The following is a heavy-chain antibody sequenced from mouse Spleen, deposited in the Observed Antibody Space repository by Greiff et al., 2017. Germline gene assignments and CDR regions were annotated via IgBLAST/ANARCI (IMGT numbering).Heavy chain of an antibody. Sequence: VHLVESGPELVKPGASVKISCKASGYAFSSSWMNWVKQRPGKGLEWIGRLYPGDGDTNYNGKFKGKATLTADKSSSTAYMQLSSLTSEDSAVYFCARGGSLFDYWGQGTTLTVSS. V-gene: IGHV1-82*01. CDR3: ARGGSLFDY. CDR2: LYPGDGDT. CDR1: GYAFSSSW. J-gene: IGHJ2*01.